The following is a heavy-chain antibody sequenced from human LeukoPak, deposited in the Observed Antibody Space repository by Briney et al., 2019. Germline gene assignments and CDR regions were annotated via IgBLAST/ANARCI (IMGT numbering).Heavy chain of an antibody. CDR3: TTDGVGVEGATYDN. D-gene: IGHD1-26*01. CDR1: GFTFINAW. Sequence: XGSLXLSCAASGFTFINAWMAWVRQAPGKGLEWVGRIKAKAHGGTIEYAAPVKGRFTISRDDSKNKLYLQMNSLKNEDKDVYYCTTDGVGVEGATYDNWGQGTLVSVSS. CDR2: IKAKAHGGTI. J-gene: IGHJ4*02. V-gene: IGHV3-15*01.